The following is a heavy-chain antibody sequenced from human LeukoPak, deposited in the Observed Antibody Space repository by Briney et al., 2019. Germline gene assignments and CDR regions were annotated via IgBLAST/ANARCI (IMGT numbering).Heavy chain of an antibody. J-gene: IGHJ4*02. V-gene: IGHV3-9*01. CDR2: ISWNSGSI. CDR1: GFTFDDYA. Sequence: GGSLRLSCAASGFTFDDYAMHWVRQAPGKGLEWVSGISWNSGSIGYADSVKGRFTISRDNAKNSLYLQMNSLRAEDTAVYYCARRSGIAVAGAFDYWGQGTLVTVSS. CDR3: ARRSGIAVAGAFDY. D-gene: IGHD6-19*01.